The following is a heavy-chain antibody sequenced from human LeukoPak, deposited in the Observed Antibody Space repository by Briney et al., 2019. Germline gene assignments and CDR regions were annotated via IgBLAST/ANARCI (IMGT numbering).Heavy chain of an antibody. D-gene: IGHD6-19*01. J-gene: IGHJ6*03. CDR2: IYTSGST. CDR3: AKAGRGWDPPDYYYYMDV. V-gene: IGHV4-4*07. Sequence: TSETLSLNCTGSGGSISSYYWSWIRQPAGKGLEWIGRIYTSGSTNYNPSLKSRATMSVDTSKKQFSLRLSSVTAADTAVYSCAKAGRGWDPPDYYYYMDVWGKGTTVTVSS. CDR1: GGSISSYY.